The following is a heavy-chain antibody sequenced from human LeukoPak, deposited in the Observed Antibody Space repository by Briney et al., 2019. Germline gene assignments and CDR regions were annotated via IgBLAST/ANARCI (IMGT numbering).Heavy chain of an antibody. Sequence: GGSLRLSCAASGFTFSSYSMNWVRQAPGKGLEWVSSISSSRSYIYYADSVKGRSTISRDNAKNSLYLQMNSLRAEDTAVYYCASDTITPSDYWGQGTLVTVSS. D-gene: IGHD5-24*01. CDR1: GFTFSSYS. J-gene: IGHJ4*02. CDR3: ASDTITPSDY. V-gene: IGHV3-21*01. CDR2: ISSSRSYI.